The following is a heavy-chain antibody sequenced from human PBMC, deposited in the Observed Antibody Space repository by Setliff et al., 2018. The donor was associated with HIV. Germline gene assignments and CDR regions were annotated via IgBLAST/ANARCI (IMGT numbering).Heavy chain of an antibody. V-gene: IGHV1-3*03. CDR3: ARGGGDSSQFDH. Sequence: ASVKVSCKAPGYTFTNYAMHWVRQAPGQRLEWMGWINGDNGNTRYSQEFQGRVTITRDTSASTAYMELSSLNSADMAVYYCARGGGDSSQFDHWGQGTLVTVSS. D-gene: IGHD2-21*01. CDR2: INGDNGNT. J-gene: IGHJ4*02. CDR1: GYTFTNYA.